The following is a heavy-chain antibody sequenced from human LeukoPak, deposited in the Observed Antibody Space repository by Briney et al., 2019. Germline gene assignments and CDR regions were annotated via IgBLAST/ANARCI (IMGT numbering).Heavy chain of an antibody. J-gene: IGHJ4*02. CDR2: IYHSGNT. V-gene: IGHV4-34*01. CDR1: GGSFSGYY. CDR3: ARLSLKVLEWSPTKGKETHYFDY. Sequence: SETLSLTCAVYGGSFSGYYWSWIRQPPGKGLEWIGEIYHSGNTNYNPSLKSRVTILEDKSKNQFSLKLSSVTAADTAVYYCARLSLKVLEWSPTKGKETHYFDYWGQGTLVTVSS. D-gene: IGHD3-3*01.